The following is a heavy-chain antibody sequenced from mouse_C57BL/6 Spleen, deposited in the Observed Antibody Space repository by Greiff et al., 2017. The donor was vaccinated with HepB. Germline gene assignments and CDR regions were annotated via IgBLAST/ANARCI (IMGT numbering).Heavy chain of an antibody. CDR1: GYTFTSYG. CDR3: ARGWDSYYFDY. J-gene: IGHJ2*01. D-gene: IGHD1-1*02. V-gene: IGHV1-81*01. Sequence: QVQLKQSGAELARPGASVKLSCKASGYTFTSYGISWVKQRTGQGLEWIGEIYPRSGNTYYNEKFKGKATLTADKSSSTAYMELRSLTSEDSAVYFCARGWDSYYFDYWGQGTTLTVSS. CDR2: IYPRSGNT.